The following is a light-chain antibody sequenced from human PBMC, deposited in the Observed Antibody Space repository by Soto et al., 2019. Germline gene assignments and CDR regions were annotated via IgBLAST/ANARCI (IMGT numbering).Light chain of an antibody. CDR2: SAS. V-gene: IGKV1-5*03. J-gene: IGKJ4*01. Sequence: DIQMTQSPSTLSASVGDRVTITCRASQNIRSWLAWYQQKPGKAPELLIYSASSLESGVPSRFSGSGSGTEFTLTISSLQPDDFATYYCQEYNGNSGLTFGGGTKVEIK. CDR1: QNIRSW. CDR3: QEYNGNSGLT.